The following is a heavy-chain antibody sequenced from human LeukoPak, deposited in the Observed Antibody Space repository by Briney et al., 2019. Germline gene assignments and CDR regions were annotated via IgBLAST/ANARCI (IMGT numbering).Heavy chain of an antibody. Sequence: GASVKVSCKASGYTFTSYGISWVRQAPGQGLEWMGWISAYNGNTNYAQKLQGRVTMTTDTSTSTAYMELRSLRSDDTAVYYCARSRMAAAVVGGNWFDPWGQGTLVTVSS. CDR3: ARSRMAAAVVGGNWFDP. D-gene: IGHD6-13*01. CDR1: GYTFTSYG. J-gene: IGHJ5*02. CDR2: ISAYNGNT. V-gene: IGHV1-18*01.